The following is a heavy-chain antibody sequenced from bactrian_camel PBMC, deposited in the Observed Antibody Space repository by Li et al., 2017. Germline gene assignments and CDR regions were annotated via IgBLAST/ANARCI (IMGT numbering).Heavy chain of an antibody. CDR1: GYTRSRVC. V-gene: IGHV3S1*01. Sequence: QLVESGGGSVQVGGSLRLSCVASGYTRSRVCMAWFRQAPGKGREAVAHNDTSDDMSAYGTIYSDSVKGRFTISQDKANGTLYLDVHSLKPEDTAVYYCAADRKTIVELLRTPTCPHRGQNWGQGTQVTVS. CDR2: NDTSDDMSAYGT. CDR3: AADRKTIVELLRTPTCPHRGQN. D-gene: IGHD2*01. J-gene: IGHJ4*01.